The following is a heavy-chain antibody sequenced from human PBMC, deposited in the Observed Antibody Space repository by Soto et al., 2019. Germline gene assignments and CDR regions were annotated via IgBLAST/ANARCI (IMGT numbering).Heavy chain of an antibody. CDR1: GGSISSYY. V-gene: IGHV4-4*07. CDR2: IYTSGIT. J-gene: IGHJ4*02. Sequence: SETLSLTCTVSGGSISSYYCSWIRQPAGKGLEWIGRIYTSGITNYNPSLKSRVTMSVDTSKNQFSLKLSSVTAADTAVYYCAREGGVMGSHFSYWGQGTLVTLSS. CDR3: AREGGVMGSHFSY. D-gene: IGHD3-16*01.